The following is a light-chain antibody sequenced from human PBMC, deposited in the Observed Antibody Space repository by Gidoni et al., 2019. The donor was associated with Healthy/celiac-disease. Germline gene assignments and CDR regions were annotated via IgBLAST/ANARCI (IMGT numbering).Light chain of an antibody. V-gene: IGKV4-1*01. CDR1: QSVLYSSNNKNY. J-gene: IGKJ1*01. Sequence: DIVMTQSPDSLAVSLGERATLKCKSSQSVLYSSNNKNYLAWYQQKPGQPPKLLIYWASTRESGVPDRFSGSGSGTDFTLTISSLQAEDVAVYYCQQYYSTPRTFGQGTKVEIK. CDR2: WAS. CDR3: QQYYSTPRT.